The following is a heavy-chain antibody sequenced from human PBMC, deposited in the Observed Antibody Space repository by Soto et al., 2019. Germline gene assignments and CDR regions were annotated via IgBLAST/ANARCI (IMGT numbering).Heavy chain of an antibody. CDR1: GFTFSSYA. Sequence: PGRSLRLSCAASGFTFSSYAMSCVRKAPGKGLEWVSAISGSGGSTYYADSVKGRFTISRDNSKNTLYLQMNSLRAEDTAVYYCAKETPSSYREVGAFDIWGQGTMVTVSS. D-gene: IGHD3-16*02. V-gene: IGHV3-23*01. CDR2: ISGSGGST. CDR3: AKETPSSYREVGAFDI. J-gene: IGHJ3*02.